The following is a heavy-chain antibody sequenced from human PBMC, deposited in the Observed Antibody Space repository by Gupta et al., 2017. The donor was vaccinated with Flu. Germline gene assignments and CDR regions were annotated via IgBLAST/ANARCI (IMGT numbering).Heavy chain of an antibody. Sequence: PPGKALEWLAHIFSNDEKSYSTSLKNRLTISKDTSKSHVVLTMTNMDPVDTATYYCARFDYDNSGFLYNWFDPWGQGTLVTVSS. V-gene: IGHV2-26*01. J-gene: IGHJ5*02. D-gene: IGHD3-22*01. CDR3: ARFDYDNSGFLYNWFDP. CDR2: IFSNDEK.